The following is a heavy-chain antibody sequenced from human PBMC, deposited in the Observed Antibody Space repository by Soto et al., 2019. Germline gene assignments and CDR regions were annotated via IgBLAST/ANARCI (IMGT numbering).Heavy chain of an antibody. J-gene: IGHJ6*02. CDR1: GFTFSDHY. CDR2: IRNKASSYTT. CDR3: ARTEPTTVMHMDV. D-gene: IGHD4-17*01. Sequence: EVQLVESGGGLVQPGGSLRLSCTASGFTFSDHYMDWVRQAPGKGLEWVGRIRNKASSYTTEYAASVKGRFTISRDDSKNSLYLQMNSLKTEDTAVYYCARTEPTTVMHMDVWGQGTTVTVSS. V-gene: IGHV3-72*01.